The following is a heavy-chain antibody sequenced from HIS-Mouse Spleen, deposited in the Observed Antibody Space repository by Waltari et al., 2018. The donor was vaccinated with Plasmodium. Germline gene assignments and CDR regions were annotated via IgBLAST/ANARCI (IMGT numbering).Heavy chain of an antibody. D-gene: IGHD1-7*01. CDR1: GGSISSSSYY. CDR2: IYYSGST. Sequence: LQLQESGPGLVKPSETLSLTCPVSGGSISSSSYYWGWTRQPPGKGLEWIGSIYYSGSTYYNPSLKSRVTISVDTSKNQFSLKLSSVTAADTAVYYCARDRITGTSYFDYWGQGTLVTVSS. V-gene: IGHV4-39*07. J-gene: IGHJ4*02. CDR3: ARDRITGTSYFDY.